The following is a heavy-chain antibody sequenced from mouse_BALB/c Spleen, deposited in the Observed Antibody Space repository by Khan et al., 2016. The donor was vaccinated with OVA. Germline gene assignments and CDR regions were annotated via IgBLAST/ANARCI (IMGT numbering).Heavy chain of an antibody. J-gene: IGHJ2*01. CDR2: IYPGISDT. V-gene: IGHV1-5*01. Sequence: VQLKQSGTVLARPGASVKMSCKASGYSFTSYWMHWVTQRPGQGPEWIGAIYPGISDTRYNQKFKGKAKLTAVTSASTAYMELSSLTNEDSVVYYCTRSYDSYYFDYWGQGTTLTVSS. CDR1: GYSFTSYW. D-gene: IGHD2-4*01. CDR3: TRSYDSYYFDY.